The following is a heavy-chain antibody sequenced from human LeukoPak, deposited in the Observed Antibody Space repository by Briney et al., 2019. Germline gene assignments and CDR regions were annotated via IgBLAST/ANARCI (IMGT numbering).Heavy chain of an antibody. D-gene: IGHD2-15*01. V-gene: IGHV4-38-2*02. CDR3: ARVVAPNWFDP. Sequence: SETLSLTCSVSRYSIRSDYYWGWIRQPPGQGLEWIGSIYHSGSTYYNPSLKSRVTISVDTSKNQFSLKLSSVTAADTAVYYCARVVAPNWFDPWGQGTLVTVSS. J-gene: IGHJ5*02. CDR2: IYHSGST. CDR1: RYSIRSDYY.